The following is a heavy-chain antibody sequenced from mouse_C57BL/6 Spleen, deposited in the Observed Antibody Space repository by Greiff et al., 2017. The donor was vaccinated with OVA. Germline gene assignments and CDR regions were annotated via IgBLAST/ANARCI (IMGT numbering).Heavy chain of an antibody. CDR2: IDPSDSYT. Sequence: VQLQQPGAELVMPGASVKLSCKASGYTFTSYWMHWVKQRPGQGLEWIGEIDPSDSYTNYNQKFKGKSTLTVDKSSSTAYMQLSSLTSEDSAVYYCAREFKGSGAYWGQGTLVTVSA. J-gene: IGHJ3*01. V-gene: IGHV1-69*01. CDR3: AREFKGSGAY. CDR1: GYTFTSYW. D-gene: IGHD1-3*01.